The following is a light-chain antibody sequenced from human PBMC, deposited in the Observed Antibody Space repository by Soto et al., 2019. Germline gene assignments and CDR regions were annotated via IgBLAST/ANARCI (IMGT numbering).Light chain of an antibody. CDR2: MGS. J-gene: IGKJ1*01. V-gene: IGKV2-28*01. Sequence: DLVVTQSPLFLSVTPGEPASISCRSSQSLVHSNGYNYLDWYLQKPGQSPQVLIYMGSNRASGVPDRFSGSGSGTDFTLKISRVEAEDVGVYYCMQTLQTRTFGQGTKVEI. CDR1: QSLVHSNGYNY. CDR3: MQTLQTRT.